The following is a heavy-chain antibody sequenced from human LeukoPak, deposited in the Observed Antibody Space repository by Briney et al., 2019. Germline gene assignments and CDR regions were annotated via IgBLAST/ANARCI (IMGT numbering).Heavy chain of an antibody. Sequence: SETLSLTCTVSGGSISSGSYYWGWIRQPPGKGLEWIGYIYYSGSTNYNPSLKSRVTISVDTSKNQFPLKLSSVTAADTAVYYCARGSDPYSYGQDDAFDIWGQGTMVTVSS. CDR2: IYYSGST. V-gene: IGHV4-61*01. CDR1: GGSISSGSYY. D-gene: IGHD5-18*01. CDR3: ARGSDPYSYGQDDAFDI. J-gene: IGHJ3*02.